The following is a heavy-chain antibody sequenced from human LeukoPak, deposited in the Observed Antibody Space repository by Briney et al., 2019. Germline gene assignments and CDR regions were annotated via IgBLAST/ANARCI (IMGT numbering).Heavy chain of an antibody. Sequence: ASVKVSCKASGYTFTSYYMHWVRQAPGQGLEWMGIINPSGGSTSYAQKFQGRVTMTRDTSTSTVYMELSSLRSEDTAVYYCARSCSSTSCYREDYYGMDVWGKGTTVTVSP. D-gene: IGHD2-2*01. V-gene: IGHV1-46*01. CDR1: GYTFTSYY. CDR2: INPSGGST. CDR3: ARSCSSTSCYREDYYGMDV. J-gene: IGHJ6*04.